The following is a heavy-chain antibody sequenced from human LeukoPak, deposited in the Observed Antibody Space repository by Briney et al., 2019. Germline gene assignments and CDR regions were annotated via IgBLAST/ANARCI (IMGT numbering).Heavy chain of an antibody. Sequence: QSGGSLRLSCAASGFTFSSCGMHWVRQAPGKGLEWVAVISYDGSNKYYADSVKGRFTISRDNSKNTLYLQMNSLRAEDTAVYYCAKSKKYGDYLFDYWGQGTLVTVSS. D-gene: IGHD4-17*01. V-gene: IGHV3-30*18. CDR3: AKSKKYGDYLFDY. CDR2: ISYDGSNK. J-gene: IGHJ4*02. CDR1: GFTFSSCG.